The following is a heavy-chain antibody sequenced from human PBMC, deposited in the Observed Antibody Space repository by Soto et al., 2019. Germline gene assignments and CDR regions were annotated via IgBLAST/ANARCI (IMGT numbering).Heavy chain of an antibody. D-gene: IGHD2-15*01. Sequence: PSETLSLTCTVPGDSINSNYWSWIRQPPGKGLEWIGYIYYTGSTKYSPSLKSRVTMSLDASKNEFSLRLNSVTAADTAVYYCSKQFGPLLPPNRRGQGTLVTVSS. CDR3: SKQFGPLLPPNR. CDR1: GDSINSNY. CDR2: IYYTGST. J-gene: IGHJ4*02. V-gene: IGHV4-59*08.